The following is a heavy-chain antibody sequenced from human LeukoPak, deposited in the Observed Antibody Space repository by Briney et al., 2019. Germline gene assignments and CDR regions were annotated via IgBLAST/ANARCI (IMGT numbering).Heavy chain of an antibody. CDR3: ARSVGRELLWFGELLD. CDR1: GGSFSGYY. V-gene: IGHV4-34*01. D-gene: IGHD3-10*01. J-gene: IGHJ4*02. Sequence: PSETLSLTCAVYGGSFSGYYWSWIRQPPGKGLEWIGETNHGGSTNYNPSLKSRVTISVDTSKNQFSLKLSSVTAADTAVYYCARSVGRELLWFGELLDWGQGTLVTVSS. CDR2: TNHGGST.